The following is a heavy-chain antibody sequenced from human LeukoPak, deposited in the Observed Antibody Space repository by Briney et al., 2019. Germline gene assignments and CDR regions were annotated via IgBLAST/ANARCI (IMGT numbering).Heavy chain of an antibody. V-gene: IGHV3-49*03. J-gene: IGHJ5*02. CDR1: GFTFGDYA. CDR3: TRSRYQLLSNWFGP. D-gene: IGHD2-2*01. CDR2: IRSKAYGGTT. Sequence: GGSLRLSCTASGFTFGDYAMSWFRQAPGKGLEWVGFIRSKAYGGTTEYAASVKGRFTISRDDSKSIAYLQMNSLKTEDTAVYYCTRSRYQLLSNWFGPWGQGTLVTVSS.